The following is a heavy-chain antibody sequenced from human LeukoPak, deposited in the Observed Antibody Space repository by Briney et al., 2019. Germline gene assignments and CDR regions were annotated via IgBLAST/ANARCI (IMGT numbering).Heavy chain of an antibody. CDR2: IKRDGSEK. Sequence: GGSLRLSCKASGFTFSNYWMSWVRQTPEKGLEWVANIKRDGSEKYYGDSVKGRFTISRDNARKSLYLQMSSLRAEDTAVYYCATVSTTVTNLFDSWGQGTLVTVSS. J-gene: IGHJ4*02. V-gene: IGHV3-7*03. CDR3: ATVSTTVTNLFDS. CDR1: GFTFSNYW. D-gene: IGHD4-17*01.